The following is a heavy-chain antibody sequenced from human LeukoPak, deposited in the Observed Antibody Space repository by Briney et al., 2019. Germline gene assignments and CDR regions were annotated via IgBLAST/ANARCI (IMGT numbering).Heavy chain of an antibody. D-gene: IGHD3-22*01. Sequence: ASVKVSCEASGYTFTGYYMHWVRQAPGQGLEWMGRINPNSGGTNYAQEFQGRVTMTRDTSISTAYMELSRLRSDDTAVYYCARPHYESSGLYVDAFDIWGQGTMVTVSS. V-gene: IGHV1-2*06. CDR1: GYTFTGYY. CDR2: INPNSGGT. J-gene: IGHJ3*02. CDR3: ARPHYESSGLYVDAFDI.